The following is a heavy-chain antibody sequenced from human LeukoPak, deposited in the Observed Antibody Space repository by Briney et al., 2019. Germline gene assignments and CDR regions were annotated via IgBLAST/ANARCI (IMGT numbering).Heavy chain of an antibody. J-gene: IGHJ2*01. D-gene: IGHD2-15*01. V-gene: IGHV4-34*01. CDR2: INHSGST. Sequence: SETLSLTCAVYGGSFSDYYWSWIRQPPGKGLEWIGEINHSGSTKYNPSLKSRASISVDTSKNQFSLKLSSVTAADTAVYYCARGVGSHWYFDLWGRGTPVTVSS. CDR3: ARGVGSHWYFDL. CDR1: GGSFSDYY.